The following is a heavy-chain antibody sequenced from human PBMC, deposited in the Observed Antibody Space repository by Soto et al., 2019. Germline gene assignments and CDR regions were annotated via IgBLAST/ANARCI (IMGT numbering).Heavy chain of an antibody. CDR1: GYTFTSYY. CDR3: AREQAFYDFWRGLNDE. D-gene: IGHD3-3*01. J-gene: IGHJ4*02. V-gene: IGHV1-46*03. Sequence: ASVKVSCKASGYTFTSYYMHWVRQAPGQGLEWMGIINPSGGSTSYAQKFQGRVTMTRDTSTSTVYMELSSLRSEDTAVYYCAREQAFYDFWRGLNDEWGQGNLVPVSS. CDR2: INPSGGST.